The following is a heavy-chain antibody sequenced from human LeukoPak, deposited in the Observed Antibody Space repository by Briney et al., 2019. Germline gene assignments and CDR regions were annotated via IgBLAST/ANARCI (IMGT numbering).Heavy chain of an antibody. J-gene: IGHJ4*02. D-gene: IGHD6-6*01. Sequence: GGSLRLSCAASVFTFSNFAMSWLRQAPGKGLEWVSGISVSGDRTYCADSVRGRFTISRGNSKNTLYLQMNNLRGDDTAVYYCAKQSTARSLGEGGQGTLVTVSS. V-gene: IGHV3-23*01. CDR2: ISVSGDRT. CDR1: VFTFSNFA. CDR3: AKQSTARSLGE.